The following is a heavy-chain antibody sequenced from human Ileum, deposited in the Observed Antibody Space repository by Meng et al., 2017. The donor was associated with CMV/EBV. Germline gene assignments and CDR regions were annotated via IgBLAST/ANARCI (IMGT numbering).Heavy chain of an antibody. CDR3: ARVGAAAGERGNDY. CDR2: IKKDGSQK. CDR1: GFTLSSYW. Sequence: GGSLRLSCTTSGFTLSSYWMSWVRQAPGKGLEWVANIKKDGSQKFYVDSVKGRFTISRDNAENALYLQMNSLRAEDTAVYYCARVGAAAGERGNDYWGQGTLVTVSS. D-gene: IGHD6-13*01. J-gene: IGHJ4*02. V-gene: IGHV3-7*01.